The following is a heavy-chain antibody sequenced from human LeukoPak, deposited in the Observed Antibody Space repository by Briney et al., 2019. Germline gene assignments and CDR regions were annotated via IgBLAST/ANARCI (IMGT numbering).Heavy chain of an antibody. D-gene: IGHD3-10*01. CDR1: GFTFRNYN. CDR3: GREEWFGESGFDS. CDR2: ISSGSTSV. V-gene: IGHV3-21*01. Sequence: GGSLRLSCAASGFTFRNYNMHWVRQAPGNGLEWDSAISSGSTSVYYADSVKGRFIISRDNTNKSLYLQMNSLRAKATAVYHCGREEWFGESGFDSWGQGTLVTVSS. J-gene: IGHJ5*01.